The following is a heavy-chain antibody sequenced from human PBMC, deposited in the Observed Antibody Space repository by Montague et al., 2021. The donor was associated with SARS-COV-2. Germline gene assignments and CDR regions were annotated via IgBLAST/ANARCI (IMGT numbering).Heavy chain of an antibody. V-gene: IGHV2-70*11. J-gene: IGHJ4*02. Sequence: PALVKPTQTLTLTCTFSGFSLSTSGMCVSWIRQPPGKALEWLARXDWDDDKYYNTSLKTRLTISKDTSKDQVVLTMTNMDPVDTATYYCARTGIAVAGPSFDYWGQGTLVTVSS. CDR3: ARTGIAVAGPSFDY. CDR1: GFSLSTSGMC. CDR2: XDWDDDK. D-gene: IGHD6-19*01.